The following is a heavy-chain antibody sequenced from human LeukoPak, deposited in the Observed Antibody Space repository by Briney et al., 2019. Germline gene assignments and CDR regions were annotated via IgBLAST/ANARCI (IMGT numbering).Heavy chain of an antibody. CDR2: IYYSGST. Sequence: SETLSLTCTVSGGSISSYYWSWIRQPPGKGLEWIGYIYYSGSTNYNPSLKSRVTISVDTSKNQFSLKLSSVTAADTAVYYCARLGYCSGGSCYLEYYFDYWGQGTLVTVSS. CDR3: ARLGYCSGGSCYLEYYFDY. CDR1: GGSISSYY. D-gene: IGHD2-15*01. V-gene: IGHV4-59*08. J-gene: IGHJ4*02.